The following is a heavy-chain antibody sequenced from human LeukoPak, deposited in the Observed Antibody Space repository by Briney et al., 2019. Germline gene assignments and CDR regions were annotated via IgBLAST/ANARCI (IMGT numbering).Heavy chain of an antibody. CDR2: MYYSGST. Sequence: MTSQTLSLTCTVSGGSISSGDYYWSWIRQPPGKGLEWIAYMYYSGSTYYNPSFKSRVTMSADTSKNQLSLKLSSVTAADTAVYYCARPYYYDSRIDPWGQGILVTVSS. V-gene: IGHV4-30-4*01. J-gene: IGHJ5*02. CDR1: GGSISSGDYY. D-gene: IGHD3-22*01. CDR3: ARPYYYDSRIDP.